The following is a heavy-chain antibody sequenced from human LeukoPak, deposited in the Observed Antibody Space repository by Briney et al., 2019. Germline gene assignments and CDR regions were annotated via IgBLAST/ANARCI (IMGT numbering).Heavy chain of an antibody. J-gene: IGHJ4*02. CDR1: GGSISSYY. V-gene: IGHV4-59*01. Sequence: SETLSLTCTVSGGSISSYYWSWLRQPPGKGLEWIGYIYYSGSTNYNPSLNSRVTISVDTSKNQFSLKLSSVTAADTAVYYCARNHYDILTGYPTQYYFDYWGQGTLVTVSS. CDR3: ARNHYDILTGYPTQYYFDY. D-gene: IGHD3-9*01. CDR2: IYYSGST.